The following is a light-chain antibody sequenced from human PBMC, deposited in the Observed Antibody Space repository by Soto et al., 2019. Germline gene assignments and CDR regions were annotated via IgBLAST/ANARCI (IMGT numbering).Light chain of an antibody. Sequence: DIVMTQSPYSLAVSLGERATINCKSSQSILSSSNNKNSLAWFQQQPGQPPKLLIYWASTRESGVPDRFSGSGSGTDFTLTISSLQAEDVAVYYCQQYYSSVVTFGQGTRLEIK. J-gene: IGKJ5*01. CDR1: QSILSSSNNKNS. CDR2: WAS. CDR3: QQYYSSVVT. V-gene: IGKV4-1*01.